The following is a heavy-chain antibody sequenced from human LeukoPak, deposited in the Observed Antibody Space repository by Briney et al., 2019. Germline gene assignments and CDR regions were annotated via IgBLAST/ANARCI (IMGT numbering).Heavy chain of an antibody. CDR3: ARDLRTPSDTNIAIDY. CDR2: INSDGRLT. J-gene: IGHJ4*02. V-gene: IGHV3-74*01. Sequence: GGSLRLSCAASGFTFSNYWMHWVRQGPGRGLVWVSRINSDGRLTSYADSVKGRFTISRDNAKNTLYLQMNSLRAEDTAVYYCARDLRTPSDTNIAIDYWGQGTLVTVSS. D-gene: IGHD4-23*01. CDR1: GFTFSNYW.